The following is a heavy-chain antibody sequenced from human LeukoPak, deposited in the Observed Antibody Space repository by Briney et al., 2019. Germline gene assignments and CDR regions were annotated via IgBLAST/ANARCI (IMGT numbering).Heavy chain of an antibody. J-gene: IGHJ6*03. D-gene: IGHD2-15*01. Sequence: GGSLRLSCAASGFTFSSYGMHWVRQAPGKGLERVAFIRYDGSNKYYADSVKGRFTISRDNSKNTLYLQMNSLRAEDTAVYYCRAASHYYYYYMDVWGKGTTVTVSS. CDR2: IRYDGSNK. CDR3: RAASHYYYYYMDV. CDR1: GFTFSSYG. V-gene: IGHV3-30*02.